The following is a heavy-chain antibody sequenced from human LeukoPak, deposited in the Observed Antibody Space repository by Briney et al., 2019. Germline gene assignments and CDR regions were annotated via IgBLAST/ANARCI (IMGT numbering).Heavy chain of an antibody. J-gene: IGHJ3*02. CDR2: MNPNSGNT. CDR1: GYTFTGYY. Sequence: ASVKVSCKASGYTFTGYYMHWVRQAPGQGLEWMGWMNPNSGNTGYAQKFQGRVTMTRNTSISTAYMELSSLRSEDTAVYYCARSYGFYDSSGYYYPGAFDIWGQGTMVTVSS. V-gene: IGHV1-8*02. CDR3: ARSYGFYDSSGYYYPGAFDI. D-gene: IGHD3-22*01.